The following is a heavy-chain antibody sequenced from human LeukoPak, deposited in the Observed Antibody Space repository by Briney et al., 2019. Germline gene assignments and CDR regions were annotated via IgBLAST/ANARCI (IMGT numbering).Heavy chain of an antibody. CDR3: ARAGGSVGATTWYYFDY. Sequence: GASVKVSCKASGGTFSSYAISWVRQAPGQGLEWMVGIIPIFGTANYAQKFQGRVTITTDESTSTAYMELSSLRSEDTAVYYRARAGGSVGATTWYYFDYWGQGTLVTVSS. D-gene: IGHD1-26*01. CDR2: IIPIFGTA. CDR1: GGTFSSYA. V-gene: IGHV1-69*05. J-gene: IGHJ4*02.